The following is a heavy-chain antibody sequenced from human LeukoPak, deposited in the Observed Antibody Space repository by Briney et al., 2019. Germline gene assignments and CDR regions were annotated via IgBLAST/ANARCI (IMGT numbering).Heavy chain of an antibody. CDR1: GYTFTSYG. Sequence: ASVKVSCTASGYTFTSYGITWVRQAPGQGLEWMGWINPNSGGTNYAQKFQGRVTMTRDTSISTAYMELSRLRSDDTAVYYCASSSAISGSYDGGRADYWGQGTLVTVSS. J-gene: IGHJ4*02. D-gene: IGHD1-26*01. CDR2: INPNSGGT. CDR3: ASSSAISGSYDGGRADY. V-gene: IGHV1-2*02.